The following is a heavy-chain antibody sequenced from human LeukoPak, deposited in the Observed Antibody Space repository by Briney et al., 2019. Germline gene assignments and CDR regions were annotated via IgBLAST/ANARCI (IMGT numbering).Heavy chain of an antibody. V-gene: IGHV1-69*04. CDR2: IIPILGIA. D-gene: IGHD1-1*01. Sequence: SVKVSFKASGGTFSNYAIRWVRQAPGQGLEWMGRIIPILGIANYAHKFQGRLTNNADKSTSTAYMELSSRRSENTAVYYCARKGPEMENWFDPWGQGTLVTVSS. CDR3: ARKGPEMENWFDP. J-gene: IGHJ5*02. CDR1: GGTFSNYA.